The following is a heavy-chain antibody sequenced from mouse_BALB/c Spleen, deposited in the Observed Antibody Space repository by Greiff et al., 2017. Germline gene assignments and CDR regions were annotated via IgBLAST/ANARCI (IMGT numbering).Heavy chain of an antibody. D-gene: IGHD2-1*01. J-gene: IGHJ4*01. V-gene: IGHV3-6*02. CDR3: ARDWDGNYGYAMDY. CDR1: GYSITSGYY. CDR2: ISYDGSN. Sequence: EVQLQESGPGLVKPSQSLSLTCSVTGYSITSGYYWNWIRQFPGNKLEWMGYISYDGSNNYNPSLKNRISITRDTSKNQFFLKLNSVTTEDTATYYCARDWDGNYGYAMDYWGQGTSVTVSS.